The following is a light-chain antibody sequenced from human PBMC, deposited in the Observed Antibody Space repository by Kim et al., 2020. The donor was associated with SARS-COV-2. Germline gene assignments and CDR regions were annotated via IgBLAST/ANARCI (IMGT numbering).Light chain of an antibody. CDR1: QDISNY. CDR3: QQYDNLRYN. CDR2: DAS. V-gene: IGKV1-33*01. Sequence: DIQMTQSPSSLSASVGDRVTITCQASQDISNYLNWYQQKPGKASKLLIYDASNLETGVPSRFSGSGSGTDFTFTISSLQPEDIATYYCQQYDNLRYNFGQETNLEI. J-gene: IGKJ2*01.